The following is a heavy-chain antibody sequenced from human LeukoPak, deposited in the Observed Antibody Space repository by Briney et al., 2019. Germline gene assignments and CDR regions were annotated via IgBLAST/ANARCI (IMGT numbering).Heavy chain of an antibody. V-gene: IGHV3-30*18. J-gene: IGHJ5*02. CDR2: ISYDGSNK. Sequence: PGGSLRLSCAASGFTFSSYGMHWVRQAPGKGLEWVAVISYDGSNKYYADSVKGRFTISRDNSKNTLYLQMNSLRAEDTAVYYCAKKRGWELLFDPWGQGTLVTVSS. CDR1: GFTFSSYG. CDR3: AKKRGWELLFDP. D-gene: IGHD1-26*01.